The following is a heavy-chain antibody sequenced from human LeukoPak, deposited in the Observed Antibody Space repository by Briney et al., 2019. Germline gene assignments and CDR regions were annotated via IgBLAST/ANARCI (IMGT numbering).Heavy chain of an antibody. J-gene: IGHJ4*02. Sequence: GGSLRLSCAASGFTLSSYEMNWVRQAPGKGLEWVSYISSSGSTIYYADSVKGRFTISRDNAKNSLHLQMNSLRAEDTAVYSCARGPSGGNNLWMDYWGQGTLVTVSS. V-gene: IGHV3-48*03. CDR3: ARGPSGGNNLWMDY. CDR1: GFTLSSYE. D-gene: IGHD1-14*01. CDR2: ISSSGSTI.